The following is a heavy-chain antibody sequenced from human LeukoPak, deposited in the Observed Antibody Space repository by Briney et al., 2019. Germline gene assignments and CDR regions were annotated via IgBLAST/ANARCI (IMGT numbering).Heavy chain of an antibody. CDR3: ASSARSSWFS. CDR2: IYYSGST. V-gene: IGHV4-39*07. CDR1: GGSISSSSYY. J-gene: IGHJ4*02. Sequence: SETLSLTCTVSGGSISSSSYYWGWIRQPPGKGLEWIGSIYYSGSTYYNPSLKSRVTISVDTSKNQFSLKLSSVTAADTAVYYCASSARSSWFSWGQGTLVTVSS. D-gene: IGHD6-13*01.